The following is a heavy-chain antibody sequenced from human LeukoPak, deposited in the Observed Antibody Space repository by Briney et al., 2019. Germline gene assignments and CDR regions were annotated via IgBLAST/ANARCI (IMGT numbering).Heavy chain of an antibody. D-gene: IGHD5-18*01. J-gene: IGHJ6*01. CDR3: AKDQGLTAPPPYGLDV. CDR1: GGTFSSSS. Sequence: SLKLSCTTSGGTFSSSSITWVRQAPGQGLEWMGRIIPVLNITTYAQKFQGRVTITADTSTSTVYMGLSSLRSEETAVYYCAKDQGLTAPPPYGLDVWGQGTTVIVT. V-gene: IGHV1-69*04. CDR2: IIPVLNIT.